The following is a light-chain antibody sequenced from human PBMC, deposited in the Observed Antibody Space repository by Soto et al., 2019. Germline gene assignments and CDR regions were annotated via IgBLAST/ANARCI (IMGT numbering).Light chain of an antibody. CDR3: QQSYITPYT. CDR1: QSISVH. CDR2: AAS. Sequence: DIQMTQSPSSLSASVGDTVTITCRASQSISVHLNWYQQKPGKVPKLLIYAASNLQSGVPSSFSGSGSETDFALNISILQPEDFATYYCQQSYITPYTFGQGTKLQIK. V-gene: IGKV1-39*01. J-gene: IGKJ2*01.